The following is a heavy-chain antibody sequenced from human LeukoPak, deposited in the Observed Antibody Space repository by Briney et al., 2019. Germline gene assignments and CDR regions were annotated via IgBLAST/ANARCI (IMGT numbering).Heavy chain of an antibody. CDR3: ARVLDYYGSGSYYYYYYYMDV. D-gene: IGHD3-10*01. V-gene: IGHV4-30-4*08. J-gene: IGHJ6*03. Sequence: SQTLSLTCTVSGGSISSGDYYWSWIRQPPGKGLEWIGYIYYSGSTYYNPSLKSRVTISVDTSKNQFSLKLSSVTAADTAVYYCARVLDYYGSGSYYYYYYYMDVWGKGTTVTVSS. CDR2: IYYSGST. CDR1: GGSISSGDYY.